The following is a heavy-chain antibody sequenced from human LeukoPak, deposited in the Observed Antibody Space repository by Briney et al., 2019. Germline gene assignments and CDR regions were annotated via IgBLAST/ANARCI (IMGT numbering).Heavy chain of an antibody. J-gene: IGHJ4*02. V-gene: IGHV3-48*04. D-gene: IGHD2-15*01. CDR3: VYCSSGNCYSTVRGWKY. CDR2: ISSSSSTI. CDR1: GFTFSTYS. Sequence: GGSLRLSCAASGFTFSTYSMNWVRQAPGKGLEWVSYISSSSSTIYYAGSVKGRFTISRDNAKNSLYLQMNSLRAEDTAVYYCVYCSSGNCYSTVRGWKYWGQGTLVTVSS.